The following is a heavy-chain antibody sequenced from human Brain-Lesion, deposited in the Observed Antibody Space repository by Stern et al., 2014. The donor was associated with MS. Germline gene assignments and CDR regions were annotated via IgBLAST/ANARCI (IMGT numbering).Heavy chain of an antibody. CDR3: ATLSPGAGGNYYRHFDY. V-gene: IGHV1-24*01. Sequence: VQLVESGAEVKKPGASVKVSCTVSGYTLTELSMHWVRQAPRKGLEWMGGFDPEGGETIYAQKFQGRVTMTEDTSTDTAYMELSSLRSEDTAVYYCATLSPGAGGNYYRHFDYWGQGTLVTVSS. D-gene: IGHD1-26*01. J-gene: IGHJ4*02. CDR2: FDPEGGET. CDR1: GYTLTELS.